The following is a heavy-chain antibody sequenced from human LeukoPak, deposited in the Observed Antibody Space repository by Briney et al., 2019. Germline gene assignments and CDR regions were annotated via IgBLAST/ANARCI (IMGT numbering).Heavy chain of an antibody. D-gene: IGHD1-26*01. CDR1: GFTFSSYG. Sequence: GGSLRLSCAASGFTFSSYGMSWVRQAPGKGLEWVSVISGSGGSTYYADSVKGRFTISRDNSENTLYLQMNSLRAEDTAVYYRAKAYSGIRWFDPWGQGTLVTVSS. V-gene: IGHV3-23*01. J-gene: IGHJ5*02. CDR3: AKAYSGIRWFDP. CDR2: ISGSGGST.